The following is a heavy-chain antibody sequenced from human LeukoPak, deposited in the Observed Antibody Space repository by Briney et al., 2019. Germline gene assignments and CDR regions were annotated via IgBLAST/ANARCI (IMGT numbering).Heavy chain of an antibody. Sequence: GRSLRLSCAASGFTFSSYAMHWVRQAPGKGLEWVAVISYDGSNKYYADSVKGRFTISRDNSENTLYLQMNSLRAEDTAVYYCAKSLSGSLISAGDYWGQGTLVTVSS. V-gene: IGHV3-30*04. J-gene: IGHJ4*02. CDR1: GFTFSSYA. CDR3: AKSLSGSLISAGDY. D-gene: IGHD3-10*01. CDR2: ISYDGSNK.